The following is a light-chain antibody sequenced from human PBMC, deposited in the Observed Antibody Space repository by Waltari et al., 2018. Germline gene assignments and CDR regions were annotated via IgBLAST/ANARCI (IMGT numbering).Light chain of an antibody. CDR2: YDS. CDR3: QVWDANTDPGV. V-gene: IGLV3-21*01. CDR1: NLESKI. J-gene: IGLJ1*01. Sequence: SYVLTQPPSVSVAPGETARITCGGNNLESKIVHWYRQRPGQAPVLVISYDSDRPSGIPERCSGSNSGNTATLTISRVEAGDEADYYCQVWDANTDPGVFGTGTEVTVL.